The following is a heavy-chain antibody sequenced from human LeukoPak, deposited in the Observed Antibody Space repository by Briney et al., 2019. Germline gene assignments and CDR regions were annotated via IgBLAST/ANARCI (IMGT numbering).Heavy chain of an antibody. J-gene: IGHJ4*02. CDR3: ARGSGGYSYGYRTAFDY. D-gene: IGHD5-18*01. V-gene: IGHV4-34*01. Sequence: SETLSLTCAVYGGSFSGYYWSCIRQPPGKGLKWIGEINHSGSTNYNPSLKSRVTISVDTSKNQFSLKLSSVTAADTAVYYCARGSGGYSYGYRTAFDYWGQGTLVTVSS. CDR2: INHSGST. CDR1: GGSFSGYY.